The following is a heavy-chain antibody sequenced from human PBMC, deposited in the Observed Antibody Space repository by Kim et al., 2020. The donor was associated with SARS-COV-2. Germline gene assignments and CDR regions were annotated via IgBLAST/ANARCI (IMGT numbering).Heavy chain of an antibody. D-gene: IGHD2-2*01. Sequence: NYTPSLKGRVTMSVDTSNNQFSLNLTSVTAADTAVYDCAREGGSSSTHLDYWGQGTLVTVSS. CDR3: AREGGSSSTHLDY. V-gene: IGHV4-4*07. J-gene: IGHJ4*02.